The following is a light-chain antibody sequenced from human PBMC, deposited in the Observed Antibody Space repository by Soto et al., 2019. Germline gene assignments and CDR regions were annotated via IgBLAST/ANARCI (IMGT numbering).Light chain of an antibody. CDR3: SSYTSTSTYV. CDR2: DVI. CDR1: TSDVGGYNY. Sequence: QSMLTQPASLSESPGQSVAISCTGTTSDVGGYNYVSWYQQHPGKAPKLIIQDVINRPSGVSDRFSGSKSGNTASLSISGLQAEDEADYYCSSYTSTSTYVFGSGTKVTVL. V-gene: IGLV2-14*01. J-gene: IGLJ1*01.